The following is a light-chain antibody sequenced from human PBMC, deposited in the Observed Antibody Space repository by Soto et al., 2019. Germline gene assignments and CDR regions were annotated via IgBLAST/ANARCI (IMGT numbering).Light chain of an antibody. Sequence: DMEMTQSPSSLSAFVGDRVTITCRASQSISNYLNWYQHKPGKVPKLLIYAASSLQSGVPTRFSGSGSGTDFTLTINSLQPEDFATYYCQQSYGTPLTLGGGTKIEIK. CDR1: QSISNY. V-gene: IGKV1-39*01. CDR3: QQSYGTPLT. J-gene: IGKJ4*01. CDR2: AAS.